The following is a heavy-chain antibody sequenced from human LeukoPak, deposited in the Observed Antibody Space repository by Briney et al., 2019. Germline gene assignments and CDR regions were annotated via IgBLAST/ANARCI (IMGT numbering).Heavy chain of an antibody. V-gene: IGHV1-18*04. J-gene: IGHJ4*02. CDR1: GYTFTAYY. CDR3: ARERGQGYFDY. CDR2: ISAYNGNT. D-gene: IGHD3-10*01. Sequence: ASVKVSCKASGYTFTAYYMHWVRQAPGQGLEWMGWISAYNGNTNYAQKLQGRVTMTTDTSTSTAYMELRSLRSDDTAVYYCARERGQGYFDYWGQGTLVTVSS.